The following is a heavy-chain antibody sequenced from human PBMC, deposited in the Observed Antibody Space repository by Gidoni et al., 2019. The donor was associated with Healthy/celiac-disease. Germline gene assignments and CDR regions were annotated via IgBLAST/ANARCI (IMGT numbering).Heavy chain of an antibody. V-gene: IGHV4-30-2*01. D-gene: IGHD3-3*01. CDR2: IYHSGST. Sequence: QLQLQESGSGLVKPSQTLSLTCAVSGGFISSGGYSWSWIRQPPGKGMEWIGYIYHSGSTYYNPSLKSRVTISVDRSKNQFSLKLSSVTAADTAVYYCARARFLEWLSPEPYFDYWGQGTLVTVSS. J-gene: IGHJ4*02. CDR3: ARARFLEWLSPEPYFDY. CDR1: GGFISSGGYS.